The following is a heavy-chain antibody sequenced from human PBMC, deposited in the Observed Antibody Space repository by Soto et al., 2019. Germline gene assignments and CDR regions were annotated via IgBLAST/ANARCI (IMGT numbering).Heavy chain of an antibody. CDR3: ASGSSPFTY. CDR1: GFTFSDYY. Sequence: GGSLRLSCAASGFTFSDYYMSWIRQAPGKGPEWLSYISSSGDTIYYADSVKGRFTLSRDDAKNSVYLQMNSLRTDDTAVYYCASGSSPFTYWGQGTLVTVSS. D-gene: IGHD6-6*01. V-gene: IGHV3-11*01. J-gene: IGHJ4*02. CDR2: ISSSGDTI.